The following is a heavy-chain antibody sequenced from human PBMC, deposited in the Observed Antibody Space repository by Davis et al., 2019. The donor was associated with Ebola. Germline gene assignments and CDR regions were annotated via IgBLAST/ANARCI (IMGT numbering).Heavy chain of an antibody. D-gene: IGHD2-2*01. CDR2: ISYDGSNK. Sequence: GGSLRLSCAASGFTFSSYAMHWVRQAPGKGLEWVAVISYDGSNKYYADSVKGRFTISRDNSKNTLYLQMNSLRAEDTAVYYCAKEASTTLIYYYYGMDVWGQGTTVTVSS. J-gene: IGHJ6*02. CDR1: GFTFSSYA. CDR3: AKEASTTLIYYYYGMDV. V-gene: IGHV3-30*04.